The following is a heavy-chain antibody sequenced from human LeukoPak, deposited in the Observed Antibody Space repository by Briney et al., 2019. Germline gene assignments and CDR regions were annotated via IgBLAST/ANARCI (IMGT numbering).Heavy chain of an antibody. CDR3: ARVKTGYGSGSFDY. D-gene: IGHD3-10*01. Sequence: EAGGSLRLSCAASGFTFSSYAMSWVRQAPGKGLEWVSAISGSGGSTYYADSVKGRFTISRDNSKNTLYLQMNSLRAEDTAVYYCARVKTGYGSGSFDYWGQGTLVTVSS. J-gene: IGHJ4*02. V-gene: IGHV3-23*01. CDR2: ISGSGGST. CDR1: GFTFSSYA.